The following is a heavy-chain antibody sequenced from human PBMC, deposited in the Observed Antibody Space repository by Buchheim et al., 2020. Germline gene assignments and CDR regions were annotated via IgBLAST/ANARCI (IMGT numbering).Heavy chain of an antibody. V-gene: IGHV3-23*01. J-gene: IGHJ6*02. D-gene: IGHD3-3*02. CDR3: ARGAFADGLDA. CDR1: GFTFSTYG. CDR2: ISGTAGTK. Sequence: EVQLLESGGGLVQPGGSLRLSCVASGFTFSTYGMNWVRQVPGKGLEWVSSISGTAGTKHYADSVKGRSTISRDNSKSTLYLQMNNVRAEDTAVYYCARGAFADGLDAWGQGTT.